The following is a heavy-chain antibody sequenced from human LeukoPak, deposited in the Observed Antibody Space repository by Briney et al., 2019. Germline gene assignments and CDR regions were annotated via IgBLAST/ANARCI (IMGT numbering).Heavy chain of an antibody. V-gene: IGHV3-30*03. CDR1: GFTFSSYG. CDR2: ISYDGSNK. J-gene: IGHJ3*02. D-gene: IGHD3-22*01. Sequence: PGRSLRLSCAASGFTFSSYGMHWVRQAPGKGLEWVAVISYDGSNKYYADSVKGRFTISRDNSKNTLYLQMNSLRAEDTAVYYCARDTYYYDSSGYTPPGGAFDIWGQGTMVTVSS. CDR3: ARDTYYYDSSGYTPPGGAFDI.